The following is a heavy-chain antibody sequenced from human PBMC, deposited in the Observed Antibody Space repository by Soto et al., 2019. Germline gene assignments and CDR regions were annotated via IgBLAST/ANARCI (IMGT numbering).Heavy chain of an antibody. CDR1: GYTFTSYG. CDR3: ARASGITMVRGSLGY. V-gene: IGHV1-18*01. CDR2: ISAYNGNT. Sequence: ASVKVSCKASGYTFTSYGISWVRQAPGQGLEWVGWISAYNGNTNYAQKLQGRVTMTTDTSTSTAYMELRSLRSDDTAVYYCARASGITMVRGSLGYWGQGTLVTVSS. J-gene: IGHJ4*02. D-gene: IGHD3-10*01.